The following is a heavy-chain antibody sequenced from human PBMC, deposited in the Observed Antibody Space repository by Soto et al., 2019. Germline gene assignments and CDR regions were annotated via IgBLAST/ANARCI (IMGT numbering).Heavy chain of an antibody. D-gene: IGHD5-12*01. CDR3: AASCVGCRGFNYYGMDV. CDR1: GGSISSYY. J-gene: IGHJ6*02. Sequence: SETLSLTCTVSGGSISSYYWSWIRQPPGKGLEWIGYIYYSGSTNYNPSLKSRVTISADTSKNQFSLKLSSVTAADTAVYYCAASCVGCRGFNYYGMDVWGQGTTVTVSS. CDR2: IYYSGST. V-gene: IGHV4-59*12.